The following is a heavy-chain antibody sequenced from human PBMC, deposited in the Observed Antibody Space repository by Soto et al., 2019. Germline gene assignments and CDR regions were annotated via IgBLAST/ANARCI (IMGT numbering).Heavy chain of an antibody. CDR1: GYTFTSYA. J-gene: IGHJ4*02. D-gene: IGHD2-8*01. CDR3: ARKDIVLMVYARPFDY. Sequence: ASVKVSCKASGYTFTSYAMHWVRQAPGQRLEWMGWINAGNGNTKYSQKFQGRVTITRDTSASTAYMELSSLRSEDTAVYYCARKDIVLMVYARPFDYWGQGTLVTVPS. CDR2: INAGNGNT. V-gene: IGHV1-3*01.